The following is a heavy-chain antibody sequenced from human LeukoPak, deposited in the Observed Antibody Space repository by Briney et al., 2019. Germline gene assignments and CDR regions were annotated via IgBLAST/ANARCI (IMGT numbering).Heavy chain of an antibody. CDR1: GFPFSSYG. CDR3: AKGGSSSCIDY. CDR2: ISYDGSNT. Sequence: GGSLRLSCAASGFPFSSYGIHWVRQAPGKGLEWVAVISYDGSNTYYADSVKGRFTISRDNSKNTLYLQMNTLRADDTAVYYCAKGGSSSCIDYWGQGTLVTVSS. D-gene: IGHD6-13*01. V-gene: IGHV3-30*18. J-gene: IGHJ4*02.